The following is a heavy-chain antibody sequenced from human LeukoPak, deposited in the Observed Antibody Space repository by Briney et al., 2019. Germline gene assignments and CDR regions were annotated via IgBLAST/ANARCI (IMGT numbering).Heavy chain of an antibody. CDR3: ATKTDYGGNSYFDY. Sequence: SETLSLTCTVSGGSISSYYWSWIRQPPGKGLEWIGYIYYSGSTNYNSSLKSRVTISVDTSKNQFSLKLSSVTAADTAVYYCATKTDYGGNSYFDYWGQGTLVTVSS. V-gene: IGHV4-59*08. CDR2: IYYSGST. J-gene: IGHJ4*02. D-gene: IGHD4-23*01. CDR1: GGSISSYY.